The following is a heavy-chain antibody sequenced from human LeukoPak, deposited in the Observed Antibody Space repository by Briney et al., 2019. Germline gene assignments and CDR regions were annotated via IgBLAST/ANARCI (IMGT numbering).Heavy chain of an antibody. D-gene: IGHD3-10*01. V-gene: IGHV3-23*01. Sequence: GSLRLSCAASGFTFSSYAMNWVRQAPGKGLEWVSAISGSGGSTYYADSVKGRFTISRDNSKNTLYVQMNSLRAEDTAVYYCAKVSGFGMVRTAAFDIWGQGTMVTVSS. CDR2: ISGSGGST. CDR3: AKVSGFGMVRTAAFDI. J-gene: IGHJ3*02. CDR1: GFTFSSYA.